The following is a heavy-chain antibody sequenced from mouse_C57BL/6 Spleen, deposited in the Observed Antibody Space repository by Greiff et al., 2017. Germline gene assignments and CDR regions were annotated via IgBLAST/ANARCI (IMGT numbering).Heavy chain of an antibody. CDR3: ARHANYDGYYAWFAY. CDR2: IWSDGST. V-gene: IGHV2-6-1*01. Sequence: QVQLKESGPGLVAPSQSLSITCTVSGFSLTSYGVHWVRQPPGKGLEWLVVIWSDGSTTYNSALKSRLSISKDNSKSQVFLKMNSLQTDDTAMYYCARHANYDGYYAWFAYWGQGTLVTVSA. D-gene: IGHD2-3*01. CDR1: GFSLTSYG. J-gene: IGHJ3*01.